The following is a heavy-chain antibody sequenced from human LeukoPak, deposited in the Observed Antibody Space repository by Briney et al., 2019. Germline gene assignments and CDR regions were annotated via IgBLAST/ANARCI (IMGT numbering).Heavy chain of an antibody. CDR3: ARDGSARSLAN. CDR2: IGNGGST. Sequence: PGGSLRLSCVASGFTVSSNYMSWVRQAPGKGLEWVSVIGNGGSTYYADSVKGRFTISRDNSKNTLYLQMNSLRAEDTAVYYCARDGSARSLANWGQGTLVSVSS. J-gene: IGHJ4*02. V-gene: IGHV3-53*01. CDR1: GFTVSSNY. D-gene: IGHD6-6*01.